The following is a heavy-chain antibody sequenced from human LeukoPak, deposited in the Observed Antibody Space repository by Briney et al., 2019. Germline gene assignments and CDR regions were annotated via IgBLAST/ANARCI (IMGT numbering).Heavy chain of an antibody. CDR2: VSAYNGNT. V-gene: IGHV1-18*04. CDR3: ARGQSWFDP. J-gene: IGHJ5*02. CDR1: GYTFTGYY. Sequence: ASVKVSCKASGYTFTGYYMHWVRQAPGQGLEWVGWVSAYNGNTNYAQKFQGRVTMTTDTSTSTAYMELRSLRSDDTAVYYCARGQSWFDPWGQGTLVTVSS. D-gene: IGHD6-19*01.